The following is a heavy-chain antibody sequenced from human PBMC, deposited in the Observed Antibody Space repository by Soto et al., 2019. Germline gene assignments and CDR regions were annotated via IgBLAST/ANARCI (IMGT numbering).Heavy chain of an antibody. CDR1: GFTFSSYA. V-gene: IGHV3-30*04. D-gene: IGHD3-22*01. CDR3: ARDYYDSSGYSLRYFQH. J-gene: IGHJ1*01. Sequence: PGGSLRLSCAASGFTFSSYAMHWVRQAPGKGLEWVAVIAYDGRNKYYADSVKGRFTISRDNSKNTLYLQMNSLRIEDTAVYYCARDYYDSSGYSLRYFQHWGQGT. CDR2: IAYDGRNK.